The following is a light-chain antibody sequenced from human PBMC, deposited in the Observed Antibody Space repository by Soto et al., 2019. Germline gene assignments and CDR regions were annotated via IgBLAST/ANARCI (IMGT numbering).Light chain of an antibody. CDR2: AAS. CDR3: QQYYSYGT. V-gene: IGKV1-8*01. J-gene: IGKJ1*01. CDR1: QGISSY. Sequence: AIRMTQSPSSLSASTGDRVTITYRASQGISSYLAWYQQKPGKAPKLLIYAASTLQSGVPSRFSGSGSGTDFTLTISCLQSEDFATYYCQQYYSYGTFGQGTKVEIK.